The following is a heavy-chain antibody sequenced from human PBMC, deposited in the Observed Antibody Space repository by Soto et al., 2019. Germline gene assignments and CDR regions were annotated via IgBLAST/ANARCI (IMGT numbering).Heavy chain of an antibody. CDR2: IYSGGST. J-gene: IGHJ5*02. V-gene: IGHV3-53*01. CDR3: ARRYSGSLTNWFDP. CDR1: GFTLSSNY. D-gene: IGHD1-26*01. Sequence: LRLSCAASGFTLSSNYMSWVRQAPGKGLEWVSVIYSGGSTYYADSVKGRFTISRDNSKNTLYLQMNSLRAEDTAVYYCARRYSGSLTNWFDPWGQGTLVTVSS.